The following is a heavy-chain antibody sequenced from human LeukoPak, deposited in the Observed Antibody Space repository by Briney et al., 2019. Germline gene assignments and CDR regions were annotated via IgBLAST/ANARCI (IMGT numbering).Heavy chain of an antibody. CDR2: INPSGGST. V-gene: IGHV1-46*01. CDR1: GYTFTSYY. Sequence: ASVKVSCKASGYTFTSYYMHWVRQAPGQGLEWMGIINPSGGSTSYAQKFQGRVTMTRDTSTSTVYMELSSLRSEDTAVYYCARGWLERRVLGFFYYYYGMDVWGQGTTVTVSS. J-gene: IGHJ6*02. D-gene: IGHD1-1*01. CDR3: ARGWLERRVLGFFYYYYGMDV.